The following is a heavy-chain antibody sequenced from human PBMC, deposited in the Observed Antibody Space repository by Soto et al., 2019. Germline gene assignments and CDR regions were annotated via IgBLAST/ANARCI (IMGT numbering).Heavy chain of an antibody. J-gene: IGHJ5*02. Sequence: SQALSRTCAISGDSVSSNSAAWNWIRQSPSRGLEWLGRTYYRSKWYNDYAVSVKSRITINPDTSKNQFSLQLNSVTPEDTAVYCCARDGGSGKVNWFDPWGQGTLVTVSS. CDR2: TYYRSKWYN. D-gene: IGHD6-19*01. CDR3: ARDGGSGKVNWFDP. V-gene: IGHV6-1*01. CDR1: GDSVSSNSAA.